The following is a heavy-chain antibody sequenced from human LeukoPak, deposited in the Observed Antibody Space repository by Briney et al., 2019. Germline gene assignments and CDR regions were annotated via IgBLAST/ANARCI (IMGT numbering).Heavy chain of an antibody. V-gene: IGHV3-13*01. D-gene: IGHD6-6*01. Sequence: GGSLRLSCVASGFSFSTYDMYWVRQAAGRGLEWVSALGTNGDSYYLGSVKGRFTISRDDGKNSLYLQMNSLGVEDTAVYYCTRELRGXASHXXGMDXXXQGTTVTVSS. CDR3: TRELRGXASHXXGMDX. J-gene: IGHJ6*01. CDR2: LGTNGDS. CDR1: GFSFSTYD.